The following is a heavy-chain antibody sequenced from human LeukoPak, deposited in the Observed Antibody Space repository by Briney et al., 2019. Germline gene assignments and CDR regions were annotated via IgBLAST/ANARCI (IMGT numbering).Heavy chain of an antibody. Sequence: GGSLRLSCAASGFTFSDYPMNWVRQAPGKGLEWVSSIHTTNNYIYYANSLKGRFTISRDNAKNSLYLQMNSLRAEDTAVYYCAELGITMIGGVWGKGTTVTISS. V-gene: IGHV3-21*01. CDR1: GFTFSDYP. J-gene: IGHJ6*04. CDR2: IHTTNNYI. CDR3: AELGITMIGGV. D-gene: IGHD3-10*02.